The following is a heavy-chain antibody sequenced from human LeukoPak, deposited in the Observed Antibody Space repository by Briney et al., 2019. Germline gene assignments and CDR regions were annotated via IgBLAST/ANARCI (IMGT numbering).Heavy chain of an antibody. D-gene: IGHD3-22*01. CDR1: GGSFSGHY. CDR2: INHSGST. Sequence: SETLSLTCAVYGGSFSGHYWSWIRQPPGKGLEWIGEINHSGSTNYNPSLKSRVTISVDTSKNQFSLKLSSVTAADTAVYYCARQDIVAAYYYDSSGYPYFDYWGQGTLVTVSS. J-gene: IGHJ4*02. V-gene: IGHV4-34*01. CDR3: ARQDIVAAYYYDSSGYPYFDY.